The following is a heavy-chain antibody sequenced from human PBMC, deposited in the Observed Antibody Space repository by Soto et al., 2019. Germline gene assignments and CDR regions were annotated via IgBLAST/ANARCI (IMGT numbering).Heavy chain of an antibody. J-gene: IGHJ6*02. CDR3: ARGAGSPTYYYGVDV. CDR1: GGSISSSDYY. CDR2: IFHSGTT. V-gene: IGHV4-39*01. Sequence: SETLSLTCTVSGGSISSSDYYWAWVRQPPGKGLEWIGSIFHSGTTYYNPSLKSRVTISVDTSKNQFSLMLSAVTAADTAVYYCARGAGSPTYYYGVDVWGQGTTVNVSS. D-gene: IGHD2-15*01.